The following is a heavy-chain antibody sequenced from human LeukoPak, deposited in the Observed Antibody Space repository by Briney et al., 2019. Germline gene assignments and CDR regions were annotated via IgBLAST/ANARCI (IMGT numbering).Heavy chain of an antibody. D-gene: IGHD6-6*01. CDR2: IYYSGST. J-gene: IGHJ4*02. CDR3: ASIAARPKGPSDY. CDR1: GFTFSDSY. V-gene: IGHV4-38-2*01. Sequence: PGGSLRLSCAASGFTFSDSYMTWIRQAPGKGLEWIGSIYYSGSTYYNPSLKSRVTISVDTSKNQFSLKLSSVTAADTAVYYCASIAARPKGPSDYWGQGTLVTVSS.